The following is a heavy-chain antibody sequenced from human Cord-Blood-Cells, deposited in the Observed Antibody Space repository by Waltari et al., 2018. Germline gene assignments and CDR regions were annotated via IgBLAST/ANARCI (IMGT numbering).Heavy chain of an antibody. CDR1: GGSISSSSYY. Sequence: QLQLQESGPGLVKPSETLSLTCTVSGGSISSSSYYWGWIRQPPGKGLEWIGGIYYSGSTYYNPSLKSGVTISVDTSKNQFSLKLSSVTAADTAVYYCARRGRYCSSTSCYEYAFDIWGQGTMVTVSS. CDR3: ARRGRYCSSTSCYEYAFDI. J-gene: IGHJ3*02. D-gene: IGHD2-2*01. CDR2: IYYSGST. V-gene: IGHV4-39*01.